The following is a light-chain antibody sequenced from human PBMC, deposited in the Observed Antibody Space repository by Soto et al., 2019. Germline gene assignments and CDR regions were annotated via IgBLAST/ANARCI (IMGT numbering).Light chain of an antibody. V-gene: IGKV3-20*01. CDR3: QQYGSSPT. CDR1: QSVSSNY. CDR2: GAS. J-gene: IGKJ1*01. Sequence: EIVLTQSPGTLSLSPGERATLSCRASQSVSSNYLAWYQQKPGQAPRLLIYGASSRATGIPDRFSGSGSGTDFTLTISRLEPEDFAVYYCQQYGSSPTFGQGTTVEIK.